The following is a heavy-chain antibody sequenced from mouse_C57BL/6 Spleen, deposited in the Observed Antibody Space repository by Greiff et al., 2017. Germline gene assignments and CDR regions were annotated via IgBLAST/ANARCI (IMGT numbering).Heavy chain of an antibody. CDR2: IHPNNGTT. J-gene: IGHJ4*01. CDR3: ARGVYYNYDDYYAIGY. V-gene: IGHV1-39*01. Sequence: VQLQQSGPELVKPGASVKISCKASGYSFTDYNMNWVKQSTGKSLEWIGVIHPNNGTTSYNQKFKGKATLTVDKSSSTAYMQLNSLTSEDSAVYYCARGVYYNYDDYYAIGYWGQGTTVTVSS. CDR1: GYSFTDYN. D-gene: IGHD2-4*01.